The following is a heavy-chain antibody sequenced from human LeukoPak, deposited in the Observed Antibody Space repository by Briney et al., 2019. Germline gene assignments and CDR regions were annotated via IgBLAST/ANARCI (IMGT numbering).Heavy chain of an antibody. CDR2: IYYSGST. V-gene: IGHV4-30-4*01. CDR3: ARSGDSSGSYYFDY. D-gene: IGHD3-22*01. CDR1: GGSISSGDYY. J-gene: IGHJ4*02. Sequence: SETLSLTCTVSGGSISSGDYYWSWIRQPPGKGLEWIGYIYYSGSTYYNPSLKSRVTISVDTSKNQFSLKLSSVTAADTAVYYCARSGDSSGSYYFDYWGQGTLVTVSS.